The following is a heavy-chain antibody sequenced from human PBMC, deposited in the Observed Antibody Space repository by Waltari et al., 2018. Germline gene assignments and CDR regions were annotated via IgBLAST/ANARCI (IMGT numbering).Heavy chain of an antibody. CDR2: IYYSGNT. CDR3: ARDTLVPAAITPYYYYFGMDV. Sequence: QVQLQESGPGLVKPSETLSLTCTVSGGSISGYYWNWIRQPPGKGLEWIGSIYYSGNTHYNPSLKSRVTISIDTSKNQFSLKLSSVTAADTAVYYCARDTLVPAAITPYYYYFGMDVWGQGTAVTVS. D-gene: IGHD2-2*02. CDR1: GGSISGYY. V-gene: IGHV4-59*01. J-gene: IGHJ6*02.